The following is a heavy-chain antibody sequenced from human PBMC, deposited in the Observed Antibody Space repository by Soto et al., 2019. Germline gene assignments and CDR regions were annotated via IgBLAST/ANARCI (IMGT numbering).Heavy chain of an antibody. CDR1: GFTFSSYA. Sequence: GGSLRLSCAASGFTFSSYAMSWVRQAPGKGLEWVSAISGSGGSTYYADSVKGRFTISRDNSKNTLYLQMNSLRAEDTAVYYCALRTYGDYEGYWGQGTLVTVSS. D-gene: IGHD4-17*01. CDR2: ISGSGGST. V-gene: IGHV3-23*01. CDR3: ALRTYGDYEGY. J-gene: IGHJ4*02.